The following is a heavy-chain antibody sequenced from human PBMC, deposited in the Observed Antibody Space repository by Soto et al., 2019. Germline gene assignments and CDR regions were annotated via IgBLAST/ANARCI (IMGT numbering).Heavy chain of an antibody. CDR2: IGESGTPT. D-gene: IGHD2-2*01. CDR1: GFTFSSYA. J-gene: IGHJ6*02. Sequence: EVQLLESGGGLVQPGGSLRLSCAAAGFTFSSYAMKWVRQAPGKGLEWVSLIGESGTPTYYADSVKGPFTISRDNSGNTLFLEMYSLRAEDKAVYYCARYIPGVRYYGMDVWGQGTTVTVSS. CDR3: ARYIPGVRYYGMDV. V-gene: IGHV3-23*01.